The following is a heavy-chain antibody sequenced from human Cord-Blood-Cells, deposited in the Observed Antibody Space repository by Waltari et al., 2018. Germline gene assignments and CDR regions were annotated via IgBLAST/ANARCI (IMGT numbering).Heavy chain of an antibody. J-gene: IGHJ3*02. V-gene: IGHV4-39*07. CDR3: ARDRTGDDAFDI. CDR1: AGPISSSSYD. CDR2: IYYSGST. D-gene: IGHD7-27*01. Sequence: QLQLQESGPGLVKPSETLSLTCTVSAGPISSSSYDWGWTRQPPGKGLEWFGSIYYSGSTYYNPSLKSRVTISVDTSKNQFSLKLSSVTAADTAVYYCARDRTGDDAFDIWGQGTMVTVSS.